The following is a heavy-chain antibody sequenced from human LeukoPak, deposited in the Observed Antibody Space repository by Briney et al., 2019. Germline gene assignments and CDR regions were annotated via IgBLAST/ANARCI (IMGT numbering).Heavy chain of an antibody. CDR3: ARAKWGSSGYYFDY. CDR2: IYYSGST. CDR1: GGSISSYY. J-gene: IGHJ4*02. D-gene: IGHD3-22*01. Sequence: SETLSLTCTVSGGSISSYYWSWIRQPPGKGLEWIGYIYYSGSTNYNPSLKSRVTISVDTSKNQFSLKLSSVTAADTAVYYCARAKWGSSGYYFDYWGQGTLVAVSS. V-gene: IGHV4-59*01.